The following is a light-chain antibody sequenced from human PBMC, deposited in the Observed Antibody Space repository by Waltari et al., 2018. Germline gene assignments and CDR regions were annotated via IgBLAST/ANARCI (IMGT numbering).Light chain of an antibody. CDR1: SVSAHSPSF. V-gene: IGLV8-61*01. J-gene: IGLJ3*02. Sequence: QTVVTQEPSLSVSPGGTVTLTCAFSSVSAHSPSFVRWYQQSPGQTPRKMVYKVIIRSVGVPERVSGHIFGNKAALIITGAQADDESDYFCLVYMGSGIWVCGGGTKLTVL. CDR2: KVI. CDR3: LVYMGSGIWV.